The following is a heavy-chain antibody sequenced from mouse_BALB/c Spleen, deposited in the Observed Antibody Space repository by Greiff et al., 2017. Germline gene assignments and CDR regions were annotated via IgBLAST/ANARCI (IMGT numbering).Heavy chain of an antibody. V-gene: IGHV1-82*01. CDR3: ARDGYYPY. D-gene: IGHD2-3*01. CDR1: GYAFSSSW. CDR2: IYPGDGDT. Sequence: VKLQESGPELVKPGASVKISCKASGYAFSSSWMNWVKQRPGQGLEWIGRIYPGDGDTNYNGKFKGKATLTADKSSSTAYMQLSSLTSVDSAVYFCARDGYYPYWGQGTTLTVSS. J-gene: IGHJ2*01.